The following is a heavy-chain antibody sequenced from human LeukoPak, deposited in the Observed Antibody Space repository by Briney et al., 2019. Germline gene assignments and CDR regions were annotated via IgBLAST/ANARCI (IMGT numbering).Heavy chain of an antibody. V-gene: IGHV4-31*03. CDR3: ARVTRDGYNRRVRGDWYFDL. D-gene: IGHD5-24*01. J-gene: IGHJ2*01. CDR2: VYYSGST. CDR1: GGSISSGGYY. Sequence: SETLSLTCTVSGGSISSGGYYWSWIRQHPGKGLEWIGYVYYSGSTYYNPSLKSRVTISVDTSKNQFSLKLSSVTAADTAVYYCARVTRDGYNRRVRGDWYFDLWGRGTLVTVSS.